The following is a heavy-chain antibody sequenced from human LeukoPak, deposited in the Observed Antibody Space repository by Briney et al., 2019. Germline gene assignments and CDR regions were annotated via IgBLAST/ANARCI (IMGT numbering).Heavy chain of an antibody. D-gene: IGHD7-27*01. CDR1: GFTFSHYG. J-gene: IGHJ4*02. Sequence: PGGSLRLSCAASGFTFSHYGMHWVRQAPGKGLEWVAVLSYDGNKRFYADSVKGRFTISRDNSKNTLYLQMNSLRAEDTAVFYCARDLTGDAYFDYWGQGTLVTVSS. CDR2: LSYDGNKR. V-gene: IGHV3-30*03. CDR3: ARDLTGDAYFDY.